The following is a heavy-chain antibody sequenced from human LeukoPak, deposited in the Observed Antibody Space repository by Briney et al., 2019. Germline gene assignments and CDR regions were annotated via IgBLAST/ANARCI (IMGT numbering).Heavy chain of an antibody. Sequence: GGSLRLSCAASGFTFSSYAMHWVRQAPGKGLEWVAVISYDGSNKYYADSVKGRFTISRDNSKNTLYLQMNSLRAEDTAVYYCAKFLEDYDSSGRSDYWGQGTLVTVSS. CDR2: ISYDGSNK. V-gene: IGHV3-30*04. J-gene: IGHJ4*02. D-gene: IGHD3-22*01. CDR1: GFTFSSYA. CDR3: AKFLEDYDSSGRSDY.